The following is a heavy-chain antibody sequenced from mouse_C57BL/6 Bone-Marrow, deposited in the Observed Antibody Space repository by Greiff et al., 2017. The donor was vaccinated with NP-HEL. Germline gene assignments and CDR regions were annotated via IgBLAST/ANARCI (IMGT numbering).Heavy chain of an antibody. CDR1: GFSLTSYG. D-gene: IGHD1-1*01. J-gene: IGHJ4*01. V-gene: IGHV2-2*01. CDR3: ARTPHYYGSRGDYYAMDY. CDR2: MWSGGST. Sequence: VQLQESGPGLVQPSQSLSITCTVSGFSLTSYGVHWVRQSPGKGLEWLGVMWSGGSTDYNAAFISRLSISKDNSKSQVFFKMNRLQADDTAIYYCARTPHYYGSRGDYYAMDYWGQGTSVTVSS.